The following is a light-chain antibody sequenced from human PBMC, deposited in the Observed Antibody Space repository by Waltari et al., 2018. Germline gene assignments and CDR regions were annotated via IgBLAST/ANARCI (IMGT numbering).Light chain of an antibody. V-gene: IGLV2-14*03. Sequence: QSALTQPASVSGSPGQSITISCTGTSSDVGAYNYVSWYQQHPGKAPKLMLYDVSKRPSGVSYRFSGSKSGNTASLTISGLQAEDEADYYCSSYTSSMTVVFGGGTKLTVL. J-gene: IGLJ2*01. CDR2: DVS. CDR3: SSYTSSMTVV. CDR1: SSDVGAYNY.